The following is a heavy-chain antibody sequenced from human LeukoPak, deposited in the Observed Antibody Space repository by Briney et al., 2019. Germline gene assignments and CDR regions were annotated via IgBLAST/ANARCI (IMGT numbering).Heavy chain of an antibody. V-gene: IGHV3-72*01. J-gene: IGHJ5*02. Sequence: PGGSLRLSCAASGFTFSDHYMDWVRQAPGKGLEWVGRTRNKANSYTTEYAASVKGRFTISRDDSKNSLYLQMNSLKTEDTAVYYCARAWYSSVWLFDPWGQGTLVTVSS. D-gene: IGHD6-19*01. CDR3: ARAWYSSVWLFDP. CDR1: GFTFSDHY. CDR2: TRNKANSYTT.